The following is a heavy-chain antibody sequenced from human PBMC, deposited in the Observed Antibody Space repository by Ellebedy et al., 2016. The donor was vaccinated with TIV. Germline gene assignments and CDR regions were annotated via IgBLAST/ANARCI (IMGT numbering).Heavy chain of an antibody. D-gene: IGHD6-19*01. V-gene: IGHV2-70*01. CDR3: ARIRKGTVAGTIFDY. Sequence: SGPTLVKPTQTLTLTCTFSGFSLSTSGMCVSWIRQPPGKALEWLALIDWDDDKYYSTSLKTRLTISKDTSKNQVVLTMTKMDPVDTATYYCARIRKGTVAGTIFDYWGQGTLVTVSS. J-gene: IGHJ4*02. CDR1: GFSLSTSGMC. CDR2: IDWDDDK.